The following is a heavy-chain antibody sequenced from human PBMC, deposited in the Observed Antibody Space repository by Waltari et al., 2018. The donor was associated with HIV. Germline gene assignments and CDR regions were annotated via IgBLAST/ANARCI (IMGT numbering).Heavy chain of an antibody. CDR1: GGSFSGYY. D-gene: IGHD6-19*01. CDR3: ASREQRPDNWFDP. V-gene: IGHV4-34*01. CDR2: INHSGST. Sequence: QVQLQQWGAGLLKPSETLSLTCAVYGGSFSGYYWSWIRQPPGKGLEWIGEINHSGSTNYNPSLKSRVTISVDTSKNQFSLKLSSVTAADTAVYYCASREQRPDNWFDPWGQGTLVTVSS. J-gene: IGHJ5*02.